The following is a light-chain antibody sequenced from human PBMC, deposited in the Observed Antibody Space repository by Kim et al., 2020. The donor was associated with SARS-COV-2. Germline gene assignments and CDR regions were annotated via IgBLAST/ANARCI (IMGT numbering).Light chain of an antibody. V-gene: IGLV2-14*03. Sequence: GRPITISRTRTGSHVDGYNFVSWYQQHPGKPPKHMIYDVSTRPSGVSNRFSGSKSGNTASLTISGLQAEDEADYYCSSYTDDSTVIFGGGTQLTVL. CDR2: DVS. J-gene: IGLJ2*01. CDR1: GSHVDGYNF. CDR3: SSYTDDSTVI.